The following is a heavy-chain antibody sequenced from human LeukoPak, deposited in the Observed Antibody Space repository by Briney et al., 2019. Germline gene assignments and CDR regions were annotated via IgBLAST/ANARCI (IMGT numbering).Heavy chain of an antibody. CDR3: AKPYDSSLYTNLDY. J-gene: IGHJ4*02. CDR1: GFTFSTYA. D-gene: IGHD3-22*01. CDR2: ISYDGSKK. Sequence: PGGSLRLSCVASGFTFSTYAMHWVRQAPGKGLEWVTVISYDGSKKYYADSVKVRFTISRDNSKNTLYLQVDSLRPEDTAVYYCAKPYDSSLYTNLDYWGQGTLVTVSS. V-gene: IGHV3-30-3*02.